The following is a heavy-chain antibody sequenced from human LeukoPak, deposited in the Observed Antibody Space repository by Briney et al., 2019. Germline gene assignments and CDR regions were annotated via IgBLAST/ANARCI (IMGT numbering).Heavy chain of an antibody. CDR3: ARGWVVQAASTSPYFDY. J-gene: IGHJ4*02. D-gene: IGHD2-2*01. V-gene: IGHV1-2*04. CDR1: GYTFTGYY. CDR2: INPNSGGT. Sequence: ASVTVSCKASGYTFTGYYMHWVRQAPGQGLEWMGWINPNSGGTNYAQKFQGWVTMTRDTSIGTAYMELSRLRSDDTAVYYCARGWVVQAASTSPYFDYWGQGTLVTVSS.